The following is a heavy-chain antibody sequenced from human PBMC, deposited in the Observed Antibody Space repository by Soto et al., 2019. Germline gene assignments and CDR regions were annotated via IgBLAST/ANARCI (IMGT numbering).Heavy chain of an antibody. CDR1: GFTVSSNY. CDR3: AREVTSAGTVDYLDY. J-gene: IGHJ4*02. Sequence: GGSLRLSCAASGFTVSSNYMSWVRQAPGKGLEWVSVIYSGGSTYYADSVKGRFTISRDNSKNTLYLQMNSLRAEDTAVYYCAREVTSAGTVDYLDYWGQGTLVTVSS. V-gene: IGHV3-66*01. CDR2: IYSGGST. D-gene: IGHD6-19*01.